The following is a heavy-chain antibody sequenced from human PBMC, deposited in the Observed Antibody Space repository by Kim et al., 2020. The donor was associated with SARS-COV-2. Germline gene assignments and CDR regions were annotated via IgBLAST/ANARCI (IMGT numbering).Heavy chain of an antibody. CDR3: ARTRKRYDAFDI. J-gene: IGHJ3*02. V-gene: IGHV3-21*01. Sequence: YYADSVKGRFTISRDNAKNSLYLQMNSLRAEDTAVYYCARTRKRYDAFDIWGQGTMVTVSS.